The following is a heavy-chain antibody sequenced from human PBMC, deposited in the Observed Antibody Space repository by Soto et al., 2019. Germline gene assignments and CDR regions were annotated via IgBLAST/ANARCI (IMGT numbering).Heavy chain of an antibody. CDR2: ISGSGVST. Sequence: PGGSLRLSCAASGFTFSRYAMSWVRQAPGKGLEWVSTISGSGVSTYYADSVTGRFTISRDSSKNTLYLQMNSLRAEDAAVYYCAKVLVRRITIFGVADQFDYFDYWGQGTLVTVSS. D-gene: IGHD3-3*01. V-gene: IGHV3-23*01. J-gene: IGHJ4*02. CDR3: AKVLVRRITIFGVADQFDYFDY. CDR1: GFTFSRYA.